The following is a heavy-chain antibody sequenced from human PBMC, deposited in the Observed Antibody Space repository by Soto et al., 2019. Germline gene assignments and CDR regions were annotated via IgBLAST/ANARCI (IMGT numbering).Heavy chain of an antibody. Sequence: SETLSLTCTVSAGSINYYYWSWIRQPPGGELEWIGYVDYTGSTNYNPSLKSRVTISLDTSKNQFSLKLSSVTAADTAVYYCATGRFYYGSEYWGQGTLVTVSS. V-gene: IGHV4-59*01. CDR2: VDYTGST. J-gene: IGHJ4*02. D-gene: IGHD3-10*01. CDR1: AGSINYYY. CDR3: ATGRFYYGSEY.